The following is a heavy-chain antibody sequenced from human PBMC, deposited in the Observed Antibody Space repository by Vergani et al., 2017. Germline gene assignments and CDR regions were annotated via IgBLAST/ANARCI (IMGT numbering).Heavy chain of an antibody. CDR3: ARAGDFDWPLLRYWFDP. Sequence: QVQLVQSGSELKKPGASVKVSCKASGYTFTSYAMNWVQQAPGQGLEWMGWINTNTGNPTYAQGFTGRFVFSLDTSVSTAYLQISSLKAEDTAVYYCARAGDFDWPLLRYWFDPWGQGTLVTVSS. V-gene: IGHV7-4-1*02. J-gene: IGHJ5*02. CDR1: GYTFTSYA. CDR2: INTNTGNP. D-gene: IGHD3-9*01.